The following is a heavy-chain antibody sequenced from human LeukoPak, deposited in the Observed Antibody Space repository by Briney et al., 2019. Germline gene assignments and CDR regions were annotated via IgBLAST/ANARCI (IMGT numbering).Heavy chain of an antibody. V-gene: IGHV4-61*02. J-gene: IGHJ2*01. CDR3: ARERSEWLPFSDL. CDR1: GGSISSGSYY. CDR2: IYTSGST. Sequence: SETLSLTCTVSGGSISSGSYYWSWIRQPAGKGLEWIGRIYTSGSTNYNPSLKSRVTISVDTSKNQFSLKLDFVTAADTAVYYCARERSEWLPFSDLWSRGTLVAVSS. D-gene: IGHD5-12*01.